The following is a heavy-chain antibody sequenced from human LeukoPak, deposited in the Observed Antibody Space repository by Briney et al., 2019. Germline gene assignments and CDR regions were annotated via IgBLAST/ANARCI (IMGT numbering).Heavy chain of an antibody. V-gene: IGHV3-13*05. J-gene: IGHJ5*02. Sequence: GGSLRLPCAASGFTFSSYDMHWVRQPPGKGLEWVSGIGKGGDPYYAGSVKGRFTISRENAKNSLYLQMNSLRAGDTAVYYCARGGPEGFDPWGQGTLVTVSS. CDR2: IGKGGDP. CDR1: GFTFSSYD. CDR3: ARGGPEGFDP.